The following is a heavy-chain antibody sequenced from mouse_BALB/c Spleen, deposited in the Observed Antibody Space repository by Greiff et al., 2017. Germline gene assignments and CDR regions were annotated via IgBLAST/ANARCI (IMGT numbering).Heavy chain of an antibody. J-gene: IGHJ4*01. V-gene: IGHV5-17*02. CDR2: ISSGSSTI. CDR3: ARLAYYYGSSYDAMDY. Sequence: EVQVVESGGGLVQPGGSRKLSCAASGFTFSSFGMHWVRQAPEKGLEWVAYISSGSSTIYYADTVKGRFTISRDNPKNTLFLQMTSLRSEDTAMYYCARLAYYYGSSYDAMDYWGQGTSVTVSS. CDR1: GFTFSSFG. D-gene: IGHD1-1*01.